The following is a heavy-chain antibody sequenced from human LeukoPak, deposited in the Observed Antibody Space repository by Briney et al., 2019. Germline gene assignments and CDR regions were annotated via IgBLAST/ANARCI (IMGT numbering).Heavy chain of an antibody. Sequence: PSETLSLTCAVSGGSISSSNWWSWVRQSPGKGLEWIGEIYQGGRTNYKSSLKSRVSISVDKSRNQLSLKLTSVTAADTAVYYCARINDFWSGPTLDVWGQGTTVTVSS. CDR2: IYQGGRT. D-gene: IGHD3-3*01. V-gene: IGHV4-4*02. J-gene: IGHJ6*02. CDR3: ARINDFWSGPTLDV. CDR1: GGSISSSNW.